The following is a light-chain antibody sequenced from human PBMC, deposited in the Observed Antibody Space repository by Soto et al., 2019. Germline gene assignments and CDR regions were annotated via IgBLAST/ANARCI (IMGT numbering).Light chain of an antibody. V-gene: IGKV1-5*01. CDR2: GAS. CDR1: QSISNW. J-gene: IGKJ2*01. Sequence: DIQMTQSPSTLSASVGDRVTITCRASQSISNWLAWYQQKPGKAPKLLIYGASSLEGGVPSRFSGSGSGTEFTLTITSLQPDDFATYYCQQYNDYSYIFGQGTKLEIK. CDR3: QQYNDYSYI.